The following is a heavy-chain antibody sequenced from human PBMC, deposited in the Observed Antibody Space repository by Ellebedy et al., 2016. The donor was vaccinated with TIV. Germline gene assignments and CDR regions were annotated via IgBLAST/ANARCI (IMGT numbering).Heavy chain of an antibody. CDR1: GGSFSGYY. Sequence: MPSETLSLTCAVYGGSFSGYYWSWIRQPPGKGLEWIGEINHSASTNYNPSLKSRVFISVDTSKNQFALKLNAVTAADTAVYYCARLLITMVYGMDVWGQGTTVTVSS. J-gene: IGHJ6*02. CDR3: ARLLITMVYGMDV. CDR2: INHSAST. V-gene: IGHV4-34*01. D-gene: IGHD3-10*01.